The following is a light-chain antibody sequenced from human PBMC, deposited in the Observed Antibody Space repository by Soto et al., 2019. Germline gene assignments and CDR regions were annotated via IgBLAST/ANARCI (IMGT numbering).Light chain of an antibody. V-gene: IGLV1-44*01. CDR3: AAWDDSLNGVV. CDR1: SSNIGSNT. Sequence: QSVLTQPPSASGTPGQRVTISCSGSSSNIGSNTVNWYQQLPGTAPKLLIYNNNQRPSGVPDRFSGSKSGTSASLAISGLQSXXXXDYYCAAWDDSLNGVVFGGGTKLTVL. J-gene: IGLJ2*01. CDR2: NNN.